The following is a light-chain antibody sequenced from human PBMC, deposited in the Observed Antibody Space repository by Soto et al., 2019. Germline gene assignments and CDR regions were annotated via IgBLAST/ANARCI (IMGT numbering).Light chain of an antibody. J-gene: IGKJ2*01. CDR1: QTISTY. Sequence: DIPMTQSPSSLSASVGERVTITCRASQTISTYLNWYQQNPGKAPKLLIYAASTVQSGVPSRFSGSGSGTDFTRTISSLQPEDFATYYCQQSHGIPYTFGQGTKLEIK. CDR3: QQSHGIPYT. V-gene: IGKV1-39*01. CDR2: AAS.